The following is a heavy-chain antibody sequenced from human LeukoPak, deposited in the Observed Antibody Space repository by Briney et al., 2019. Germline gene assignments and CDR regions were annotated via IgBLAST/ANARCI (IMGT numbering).Heavy chain of an antibody. V-gene: IGHV3-21*01. J-gene: IGHJ6*02. D-gene: IGHD3-22*01. CDR1: GFAFSTYS. CDR3: TKHITTDATTPFYYGMDV. CDR2: ISFNSAAI. Sequence: GGSLRLSCAASGFAFSTYSMNWVRQPPGQGLKRVASISFNSAAIYYADSVRGRFTISRDNAKNSLHLQMDSLRAEDTAIYYCTKHITTDATTPFYYGMDVWGQGTTVTVSS.